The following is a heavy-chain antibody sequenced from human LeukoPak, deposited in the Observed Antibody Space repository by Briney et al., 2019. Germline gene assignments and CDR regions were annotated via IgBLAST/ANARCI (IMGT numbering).Heavy chain of an antibody. Sequence: LRLSCAASGFTFDDYAMHWVRQAPGKGLEWVSGISWNSGSIGYADSVKGRFTISRDNAKNSLYLQMNSLRAEDTALYYCAKDMVPQLASYYYYGMDVWGQGTTVTVSS. D-gene: IGHD6-13*01. CDR1: GFTFDDYA. J-gene: IGHJ6*02. V-gene: IGHV3-9*01. CDR2: ISWNSGSI. CDR3: AKDMVPQLASYYYYGMDV.